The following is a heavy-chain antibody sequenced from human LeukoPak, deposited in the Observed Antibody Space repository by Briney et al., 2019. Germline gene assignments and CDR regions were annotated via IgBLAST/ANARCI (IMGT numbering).Heavy chain of an antibody. J-gene: IGHJ4*02. D-gene: IGHD6-13*01. CDR2: IRYDGSNK. Sequence: PGGSLRLSCAASGFTFSSYGMHWVRQAPGKGLEWVAFIRYDGSNKYYADSVKGRFTISRDNSKNTLYLQMNSLRAEDTAVYYCANEYSSSWYDLARGQGTLVTVSS. CDR3: ANEYSSSWYDLA. CDR1: GFTFSSYG. V-gene: IGHV3-30*02.